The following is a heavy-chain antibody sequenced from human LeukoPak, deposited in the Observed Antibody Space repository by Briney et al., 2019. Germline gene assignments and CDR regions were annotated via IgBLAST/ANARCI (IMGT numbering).Heavy chain of an antibody. CDR1: GFTFNSFG. D-gene: IGHD4-17*01. CDR3: ATDCDYYRADY. CDR2: ISYDGSNK. V-gene: IGHV3-30*03. Sequence: PGRSLRLSCAASGFTFNSFGMHWVRQAPGKGLERVAVISYDGSNKYSADSVKGRFTISRDNSKNTLYLQMNSLRPEDAAVYYCATDCDYYRADYWGQGALVTVSS. J-gene: IGHJ4*02.